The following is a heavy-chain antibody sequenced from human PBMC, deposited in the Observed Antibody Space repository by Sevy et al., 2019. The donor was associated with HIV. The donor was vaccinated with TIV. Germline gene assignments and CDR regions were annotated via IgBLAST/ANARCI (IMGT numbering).Heavy chain of an antibody. J-gene: IGHJ4*02. CDR3: ARGGRYSYGHGTTKAGGGFDY. V-gene: IGHV1-18*01. D-gene: IGHD5-18*01. Sequence: ASVKVSCKASGYTFTSYGISWVRQAPGQGLEWMGWISAYNGNTNYAQKLQGRVTMTTDTSTGTAYMELRSLRSDDTAVYYCARGGRYSYGHGTTKAGGGFDYWGQGTLVTVSS. CDR2: ISAYNGNT. CDR1: GYTFTSYG.